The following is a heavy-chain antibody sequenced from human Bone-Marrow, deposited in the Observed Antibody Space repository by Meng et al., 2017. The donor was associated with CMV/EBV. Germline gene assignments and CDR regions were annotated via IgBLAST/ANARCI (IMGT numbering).Heavy chain of an antibody. CDR2: ISYDGSNK. CDR1: GFTFSSYA. V-gene: IGHV3-30*04. Sequence: GGSLRLSCAASGFTFSSYAMHWVRQAPGKGLEWVAVISYDGSNKYYADSVKGRFTISRDNSKNTLYLQMNSLRAEGTAVYYCARDRRDYFDYWGQGTLVTVSS. J-gene: IGHJ4*02. CDR3: ARDRRDYFDY.